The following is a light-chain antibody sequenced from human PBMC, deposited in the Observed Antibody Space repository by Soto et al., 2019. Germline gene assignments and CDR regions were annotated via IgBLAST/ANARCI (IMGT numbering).Light chain of an antibody. J-gene: IGKJ1*01. CDR2: DAS. V-gene: IGKV1-5*01. CDR3: QQYNSYSWT. Sequence: EIQMTQSPSTLSASVGDRVTITCRASQSISSWLAWYQQKPGKAPKILIYDASSLESGVPSRFSGSGSGTEFTLTISSLQPDDFATYYCQQYNSYSWTFGQGTKVEIK. CDR1: QSISSW.